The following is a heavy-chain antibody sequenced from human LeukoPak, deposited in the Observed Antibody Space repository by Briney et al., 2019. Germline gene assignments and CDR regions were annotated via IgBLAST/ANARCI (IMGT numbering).Heavy chain of an antibody. CDR2: MNPNSGNT. CDR1: GYTFTSYD. Sequence: ASVKVSCKASGYTFTSYDINWVRQATGQGLEWMGRMNPNSGNTGYAQKFQGRVTMTRNTSISTAYMELSSLRSEDTAVYYCAIRPRSSSWYVSDYWGQGTLVTVSS. V-gene: IGHV1-8*01. J-gene: IGHJ4*02. D-gene: IGHD6-13*01. CDR3: AIRPRSSSWYVSDY.